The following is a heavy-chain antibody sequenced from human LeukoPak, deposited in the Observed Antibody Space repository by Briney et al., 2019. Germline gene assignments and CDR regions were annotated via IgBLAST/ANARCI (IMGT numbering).Heavy chain of an antibody. CDR1: GYTFTGYY. CDR2: INPNSGGT. V-gene: IGHV1-2*02. J-gene: IGHJ5*02. CDR3: ARDTAMVTYWFDP. D-gene: IGHD5-18*01. Sequence: ASVKVSCKASGYTFTGYYMHWVRQAPGQGLEWMGWINPNSGGTNYAQKFQGRVTMTRDTSISTAYMELSRLRSDDTAVYYCARDTAMVTYWFDPWGQGTLVSVSS.